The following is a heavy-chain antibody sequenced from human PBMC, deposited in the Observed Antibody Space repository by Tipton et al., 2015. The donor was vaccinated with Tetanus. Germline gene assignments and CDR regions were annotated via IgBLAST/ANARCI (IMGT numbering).Heavy chain of an antibody. J-gene: IGHJ6*02. D-gene: IGHD2-15*01. CDR1: EMTFTTHA. V-gene: IGHV3-66*01. CDR2: IYSGGRT. CDR3: ARELDCSGGGCYSYGLDV. Sequence: SLRLSCVGSEMTFTTHAMNWVRQAAGKGLEWVSIIYSGGRTYYADSVKGRFTISRDNSKNILFLQMNSLRAEDTAVYYCARELDCSGGGCYSYGLDVWGQGTTVTVSS.